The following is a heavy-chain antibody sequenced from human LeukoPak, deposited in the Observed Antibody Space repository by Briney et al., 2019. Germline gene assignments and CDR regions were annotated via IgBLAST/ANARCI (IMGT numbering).Heavy chain of an antibody. CDR1: GYSFNSQG. CDR2: INTDCGNP. Sequence: ASVKVSCKASGYSFNSQGMNWVRQAPGQGLEWMGWINTDCGNPTYAQGFTGWFVFSLDSSVSTAYLQISNLMPEDTAKYYCAREILRFDIWGQGTMVIVSS. CDR3: AREILRFDI. V-gene: IGHV7-4-1*02. J-gene: IGHJ3*02.